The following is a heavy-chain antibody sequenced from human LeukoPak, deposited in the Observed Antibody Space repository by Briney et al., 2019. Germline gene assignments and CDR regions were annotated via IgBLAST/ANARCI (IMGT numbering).Heavy chain of an antibody. CDR3: ASCFTIFGVVIVGHYYYGMDV. Sequence: ASVKVSCKASGYTFTSNYIHWVRQAPGQGLEWMGGIIPIFGTANYAQKFQGRVTITADESTSTAYMELSSLRSEDTAVYYCASCFTIFGVVIVGHYYYGMDVWGQGTTVTVSS. V-gene: IGHV1-69*13. D-gene: IGHD3-3*01. J-gene: IGHJ6*02. CDR1: GYTFTSNY. CDR2: IIPIFGTA.